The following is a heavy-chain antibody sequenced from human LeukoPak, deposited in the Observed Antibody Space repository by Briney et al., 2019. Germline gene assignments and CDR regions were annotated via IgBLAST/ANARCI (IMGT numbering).Heavy chain of an antibody. CDR1: GGSISSYY. Sequence: SETLSLTCTVSGGSISSYYWSWIRQPPGKGLEWIGYIYYSGSTNHNPSLKSRVTISVDTSKNQFSLKLSSVTAADTAVYYCARNLMRSGFDYWGQGTLVTVSS. D-gene: IGHD3-9*01. CDR3: ARNLMRSGFDY. V-gene: IGHV4-59*01. J-gene: IGHJ4*02. CDR2: IYYSGST.